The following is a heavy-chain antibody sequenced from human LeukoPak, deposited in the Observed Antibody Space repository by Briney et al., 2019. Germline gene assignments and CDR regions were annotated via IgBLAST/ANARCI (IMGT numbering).Heavy chain of an antibody. V-gene: IGHV3-30*18. D-gene: IGHD3-10*01. CDR2: ISYDGSKK. J-gene: IGHJ4*02. CDR1: GFTFSSYG. Sequence: GGSLRLSCAASGFTFSSYGMHWVRQAPGKGLEWVAVISYDGSKKYYADSVKGRFTISRDNSKNTLYLQMNSLRAEDTAVYYCAKIYGSGSYLSDYWGQGTLVTVSS. CDR3: AKIYGSGSYLSDY.